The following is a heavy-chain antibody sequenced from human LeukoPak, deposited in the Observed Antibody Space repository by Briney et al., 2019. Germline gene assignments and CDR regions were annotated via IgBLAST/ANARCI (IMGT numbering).Heavy chain of an antibody. CDR3: ASLVGYGNWFDP. CDR2: IYSGGST. D-gene: IGHD1-26*01. V-gene: IGHV3-53*01. Sequence: GESLRLSCAASGFTVSSNYMSWVRQAPGKGLEWVSVIYSGGSTYYADSVKGRFTISRDNSKNTLYLQMNSLRAEDTAVYYCASLVGYGNWFDPWGQGTLVTVSS. J-gene: IGHJ5*02. CDR1: GFTVSSNY.